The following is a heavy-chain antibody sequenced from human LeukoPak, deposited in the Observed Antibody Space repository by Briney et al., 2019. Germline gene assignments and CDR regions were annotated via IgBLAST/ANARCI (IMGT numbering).Heavy chain of an antibody. J-gene: IGHJ4*02. CDR2: INPSGGST. D-gene: IGHD1-26*01. CDR3: ATAVGIVGATLWGVADY. CDR1: GYTFTSYY. V-gene: IGHV1-46*01. Sequence: GASVKVSCKASGYTFTSYYMHWVRQAPGQGLEWMGIINPSGGSTSYAQKFQGRVTMTRDMSTSTVYMELSSLRSEDTAVYYCATAVGIVGATLWGVADYWGQGTLVTVSS.